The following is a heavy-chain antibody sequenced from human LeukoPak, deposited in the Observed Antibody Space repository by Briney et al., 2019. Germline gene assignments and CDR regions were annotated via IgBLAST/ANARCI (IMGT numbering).Heavy chain of an antibody. CDR1: GFTFSSYW. J-gene: IGHJ4*02. CDR2: IKQDGSGK. Sequence: GGSLRLSCAASGFTFSSYWMSWVRKAPGNGLELVANIKQDGSGKYNLNSLKGRLAISTDNAKNSLYLQMNSLRAEDTAVYYCAREGPVAGNDYWGQGTLVTVSS. V-gene: IGHV3-7*03. D-gene: IGHD6-19*01. CDR3: AREGPVAGNDY.